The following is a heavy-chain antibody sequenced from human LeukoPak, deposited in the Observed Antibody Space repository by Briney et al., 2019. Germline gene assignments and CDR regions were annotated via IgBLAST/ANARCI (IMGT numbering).Heavy chain of an antibody. V-gene: IGHV3-23*01. CDR2: ITDTGGST. CDR1: GLTLRSYS. CDR3: ATRPTVGGPTPNCVC. D-gene: IGHD1-26*01. Sequence: PGQSLSLSCGASGLTLRSYSMRWVRQPPGKGLEWVSAITDTGGSTHYADSVKGRFTISRDNSKNTLHLQMNSLRAEDTAVFYCATRPTVGGPTPNCVCWG. J-gene: IGHJ6*01.